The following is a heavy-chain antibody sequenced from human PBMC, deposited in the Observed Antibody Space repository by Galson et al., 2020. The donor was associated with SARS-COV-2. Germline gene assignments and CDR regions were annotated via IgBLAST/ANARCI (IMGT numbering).Heavy chain of an antibody. J-gene: IGHJ4*02. CDR2: ISYDGSNK. Sequence: GESLKISCAASGFTFSSYGMHWVRQAPGKGLEWVAVISYDGSNKYYADSVKGRFTISRDNSKNTLYLQMNSLRAEDTAVYYCATTTVVTPFDYWGQGTLVTVSS. D-gene: IGHD4-17*01. V-gene: IGHV3-30*03. CDR3: ATTTVVTPFDY. CDR1: GFTFSSYG.